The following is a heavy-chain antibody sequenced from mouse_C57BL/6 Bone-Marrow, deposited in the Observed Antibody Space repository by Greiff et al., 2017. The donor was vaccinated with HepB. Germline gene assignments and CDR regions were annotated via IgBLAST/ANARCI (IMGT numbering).Heavy chain of an antibody. D-gene: IGHD2-4*01. J-gene: IGHJ2*01. CDR3: TTAGYDYDY. CDR2: IDPENGDT. V-gene: IGHV14-4*01. Sequence: EVQLQQSGAELVRPGASVKLSCTASGFNIKDDYMHWVKQRPEQGLEWIGWIDPENGDTEYASKFQGKATITADTSSNTAYLQLSSLTSEDTAVYYCTTAGYDYDYWGQGTTLTVSS. CDR1: GFNIKDDY.